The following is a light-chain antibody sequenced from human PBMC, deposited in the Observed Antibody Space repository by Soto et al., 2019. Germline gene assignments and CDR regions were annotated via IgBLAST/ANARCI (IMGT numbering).Light chain of an antibody. Sequence: EIVLTQSPGTLSLSPGERATLSCRASQSVSSSYLAWYQQKPGQAPRLLIYGASSRATGIPDRFSGSGSGTDFTLPISRLEPEDFAVYSCQPVGSSPTTFGQGTRLEIK. J-gene: IGKJ5*01. CDR2: GAS. CDR1: QSVSSSY. V-gene: IGKV3-20*01. CDR3: QPVGSSPTT.